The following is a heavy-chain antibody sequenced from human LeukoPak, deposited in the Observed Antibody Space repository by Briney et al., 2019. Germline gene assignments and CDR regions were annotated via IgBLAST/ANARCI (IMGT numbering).Heavy chain of an antibody. CDR1: GFTFSSYA. CDR2: INGGGGST. D-gene: IGHD2-8*02. V-gene: IGHV3-23*01. J-gene: IGHJ4*02. CDR3: VKGPLVRLDY. Sequence: PGGSLRLSCAASGFTFSSYAMNWVRQAPGKVLEWVSAINGGGGSTYYADSVKGRFTISRDNSKNTLFLQMNSLRVEDTAVYYCVKGPLVRLDYWGQGTLVTVSS.